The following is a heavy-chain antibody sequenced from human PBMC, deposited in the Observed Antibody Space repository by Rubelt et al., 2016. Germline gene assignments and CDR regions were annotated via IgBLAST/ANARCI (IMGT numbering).Heavy chain of an antibody. CDR2: INHSGST. CDR3: ARQIRENWFDP. J-gene: IGHJ5*02. Sequence: QVQLQQWGAGLLKPSETLSLTCAVYGGSFSGYYWSWIRQPPGKGLEWIGEINHSGSTNYNPSLKGRVTISVDTAKNQFSLKLSSVTAADTAVYYCARQIRENWFDPWGQGTLVTVSS. CDR1: GGSFSGYY. V-gene: IGHV4-34*01.